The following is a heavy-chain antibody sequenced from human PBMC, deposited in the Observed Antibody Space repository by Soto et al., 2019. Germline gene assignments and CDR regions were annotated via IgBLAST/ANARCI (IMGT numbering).Heavy chain of an antibody. CDR3: ARYEEHGSGLSGGMDV. Sequence: QVQLQESGPGLVKPSETLSLSCNVSGGSISSDDFFWSWVRQHPARGLEWIGYIYHSGTTYYNPSLQSRLSISMDTAKNQFSLKLRHVTAADTAVYFGARYEEHGSGLSGGMDVWGQGTAVTVS. V-gene: IGHV4-31*03. CDR1: GGSISSDDFF. J-gene: IGHJ6*02. D-gene: IGHD3-10*01. CDR2: IYHSGTT.